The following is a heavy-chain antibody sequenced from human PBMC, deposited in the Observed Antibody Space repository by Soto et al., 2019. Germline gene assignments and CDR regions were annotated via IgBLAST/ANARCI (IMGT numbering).Heavy chain of an antibody. CDR3: SRHDYGDYVFDY. D-gene: IGHD4-17*01. V-gene: IGHV4-39*01. CDR1: GGSISSSIYY. Sequence: TSGTLSLTCTVSGGSISSSIYYWGWIRQPPGKGLEWIGSIYYSGSTHCNPSLKSRVTISVDTSKNQFSLKLSSVTAADTAVYYCSRHDYGDYVFDYWGQGTLVTVSS. CDR2: IYYSGST. J-gene: IGHJ4*02.